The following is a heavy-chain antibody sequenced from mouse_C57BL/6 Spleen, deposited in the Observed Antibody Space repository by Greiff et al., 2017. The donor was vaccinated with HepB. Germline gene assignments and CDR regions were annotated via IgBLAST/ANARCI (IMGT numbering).Heavy chain of an antibody. Sequence: QVQLQQPGAELVKPGASVKLSCKASGYTFTSYWMHWVKQRPGQGLEWIGMIHPNSGSTNYNEKFKSKATLTVDKSSSTAYMQLSSLTTEDSAVYYCASAYYSNCEAMDDWGQGTSVTVSS. D-gene: IGHD2-5*01. V-gene: IGHV1-64*01. J-gene: IGHJ4*01. CDR2: IHPNSGST. CDR1: GYTFTSYW. CDR3: ASAYYSNCEAMDD.